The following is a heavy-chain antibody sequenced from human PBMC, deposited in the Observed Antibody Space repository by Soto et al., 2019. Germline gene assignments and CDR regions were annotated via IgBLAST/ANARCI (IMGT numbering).Heavy chain of an antibody. D-gene: IGHD6-13*01. Sequence: QVQLQESGPGLVKPSGTLSLTCAVSGGSISSSNWWSWVRQPPGKGLEWIGEIYHSGSTNYNPYLKSRVTISVDKSKNQFALKLSSVTAADTAVYYCAGETFGYSSCWLQFDYWGQGTLVTVSS. J-gene: IGHJ4*02. CDR3: AGETFGYSSCWLQFDY. V-gene: IGHV4-4*02. CDR1: GGSISSSNW. CDR2: IYHSGST.